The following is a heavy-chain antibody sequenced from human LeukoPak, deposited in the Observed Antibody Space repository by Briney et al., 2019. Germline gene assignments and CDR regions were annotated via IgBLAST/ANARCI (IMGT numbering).Heavy chain of an antibody. CDR1: GFTFDDYG. CDR3: ARWDDFPGGVGYFDY. V-gene: IGHV3-20*04. J-gene: IGHJ4*02. CDR2: INWNGGST. Sequence: GGSLRLSCAASGFTFDDYGMSWDRQAPGRGLEWVSGINWNGGSTGYADSVKGRFTISRDNAKNSLYLQMNSLRAEDTALYYCARWDDFPGGVGYFDYWGQGTLVTVSS. D-gene: IGHD3-3*01.